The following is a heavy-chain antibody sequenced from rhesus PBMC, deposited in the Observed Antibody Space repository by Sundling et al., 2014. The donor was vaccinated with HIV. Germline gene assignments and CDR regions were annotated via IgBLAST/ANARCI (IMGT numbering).Heavy chain of an antibody. V-gene: IGHV4-106*01. CDR2: IFGSGGST. J-gene: IGHJ4*01. Sequence: QVQLQESGPGLVKPSETLSLTCAVSGDSISDSYYWSWIRQPPGKGLEWIGYIFGSGGSTYYHPSLKSRVTISTDTSKNHFSLKLSSVTAADTAVYYCARILAAAGPFDYWGQGVLVTVSS. CDR1: GDSISDSYY. CDR3: ARILAAAGPFDY. D-gene: IGHD6-25*01.